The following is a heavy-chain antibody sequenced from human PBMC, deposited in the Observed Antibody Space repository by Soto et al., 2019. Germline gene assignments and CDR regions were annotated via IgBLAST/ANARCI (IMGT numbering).Heavy chain of an antibody. CDR3: ARDLSPAPEDTAMGYFDY. CDR2: IYYSGST. J-gene: IGHJ4*02. CDR1: GGSISTGSYY. D-gene: IGHD5-18*01. Sequence: PSETLSLTCTVSGGSISTGSYYWGWIRQPPGKGLEWIGSIYYSGSTYDNPSLKSRVAISVDTSKNQFSLKLSSVTAADTAVYYCARDLSPAPEDTAMGYFDYWGQGTLVTVSS. V-gene: IGHV4-39*02.